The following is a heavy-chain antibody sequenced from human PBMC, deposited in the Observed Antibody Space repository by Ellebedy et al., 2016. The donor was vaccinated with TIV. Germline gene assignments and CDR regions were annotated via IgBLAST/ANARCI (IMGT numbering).Heavy chain of an antibody. D-gene: IGHD7-27*01. CDR3: AREQTGDSYYYYGMDV. CDR1: GYTFTSYY. CDR2: ISAYNGNT. J-gene: IGHJ6*02. V-gene: IGHV1-18*04. Sequence: ASVKVSCKASGYTFTSYYMHWVRQAPGQGLEWMGWISAYNGNTNYAQKLQGRVTMTTDTSTSTAYMELRSLRSDDTAVYYCAREQTGDSYYYYGMDVWGQGTTVTVSS.